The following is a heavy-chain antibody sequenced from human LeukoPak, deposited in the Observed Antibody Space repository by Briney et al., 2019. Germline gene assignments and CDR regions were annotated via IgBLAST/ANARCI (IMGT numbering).Heavy chain of an antibody. Sequence: PGGSLRLSCAASGFTFSSYAMSWVRQAPGKGLEWVSAISGSGGSTYYADSVKGRFTISRDNSKNTLYLQMNSLRAEDSAVYYCAKGLYYYDSSGYFLTGGPFDYWGQGTLVTASS. CDR3: AKGLYYYDSSGYFLTGGPFDY. D-gene: IGHD3-22*01. CDR2: ISGSGGST. V-gene: IGHV3-23*01. J-gene: IGHJ4*02. CDR1: GFTFSSYA.